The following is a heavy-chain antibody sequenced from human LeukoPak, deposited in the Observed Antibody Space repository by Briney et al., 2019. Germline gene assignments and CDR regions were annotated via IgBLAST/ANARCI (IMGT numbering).Heavy chain of an antibody. CDR3: ARQGYTVSYYFLDY. CDR1: GFTFSTYW. V-gene: IGHV4-4*07. J-gene: IGHJ4*02. CDR2: IYSTGST. Sequence: PGGSLRLSCAASGFTFSTYWMSWVRQAPGKGLEWLGRIYSTGSTRFNPSLKSRLTLSIDTSTNQFSLTLTSVTAADTAVYFCARQGYTVSYYFLDYWSQGTLVTVSS. D-gene: IGHD1-26*01.